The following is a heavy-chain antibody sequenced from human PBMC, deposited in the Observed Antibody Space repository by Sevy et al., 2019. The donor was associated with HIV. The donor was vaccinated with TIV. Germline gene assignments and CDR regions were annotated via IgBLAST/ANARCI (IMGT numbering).Heavy chain of an antibody. CDR3: ARDSDNYDILTGYNPSDY. Sequence: ASVKVSCKASGYTFTSQYMHWVRQAPGQGLEWMGIINPSGGSRSYAQKFQGRVTMTRDTSTSTVYMELSSLRSEDTAVYYCARDSDNYDILTGYNPSDYWGQGTLVTVSS. J-gene: IGHJ4*02. V-gene: IGHV1-46*01. CDR2: INPSGGSR. CDR1: GYTFTSQY. D-gene: IGHD3-9*01.